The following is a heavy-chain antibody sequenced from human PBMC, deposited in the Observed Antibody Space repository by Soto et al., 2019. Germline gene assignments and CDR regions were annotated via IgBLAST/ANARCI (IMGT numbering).Heavy chain of an antibody. D-gene: IGHD4-17*01. J-gene: IGHJ4*02. CDR3: AWHDYGDYYYFDY. V-gene: IGHV4-34*01. CDR1: GGSFSGYY. Sequence: QVQLQQWGAGLLKPSETLSLTCAVYGGSFSGYYWSWIRQPPGKGLEWIGEINHSGSTNYNPSLKSRVTISVDTSKNQFALKLSSVTAADTAVYYCAWHDYGDYYYFDYWGQGTLVTVSS. CDR2: INHSGST.